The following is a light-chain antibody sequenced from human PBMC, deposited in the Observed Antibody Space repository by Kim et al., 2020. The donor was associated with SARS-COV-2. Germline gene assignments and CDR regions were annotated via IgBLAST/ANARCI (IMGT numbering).Light chain of an antibody. V-gene: IGKV3-15*01. J-gene: IGKJ4*01. CDR1: QNINTN. CDR2: GVS. Sequence: EIVMTQSPATLSVSPGERATLSCRASQNINTNLAWFQQKPGQAPRPLIYGVSNRATDVPARFSGSGSGTEFTLTISSLQSEDFAVYYCQQHNNWPITFGGGTKVDIK. CDR3: QQHNNWPIT.